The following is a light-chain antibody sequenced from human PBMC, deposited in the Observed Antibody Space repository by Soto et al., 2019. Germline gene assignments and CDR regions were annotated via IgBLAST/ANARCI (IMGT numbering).Light chain of an antibody. V-gene: IGKV3-20*01. CDR2: GAS. CDR1: QSVSRSY. CDR3: QQYGNSPQT. J-gene: IGKJ4*01. Sequence: ETELTQSPGTLSLSPGERATLSCRASQSVSRSYLAWYQQKPGQAPRLLIYGASSRASGIPDRFSGSGSGTDFTLTTSRLEPEDFAVYYCQQYGNSPQTFGGGTKVDIK.